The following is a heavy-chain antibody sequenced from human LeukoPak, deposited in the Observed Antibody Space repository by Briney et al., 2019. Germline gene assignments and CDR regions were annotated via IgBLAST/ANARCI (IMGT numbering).Heavy chain of an antibody. Sequence: AETLSLTCAVYGGSVSGYYWSWIRQPPEKGLEWIGEISHRGRTHYTPSLQSRVTMSVDTSKNQFALNLNSVTAADTAVYYCARVPLRFLEPFDYWGQGILVTVSS. D-gene: IGHD3-3*01. V-gene: IGHV4-34*01. CDR2: ISHRGRT. CDR1: GGSVSGYY. J-gene: IGHJ4*02. CDR3: ARVPLRFLEPFDY.